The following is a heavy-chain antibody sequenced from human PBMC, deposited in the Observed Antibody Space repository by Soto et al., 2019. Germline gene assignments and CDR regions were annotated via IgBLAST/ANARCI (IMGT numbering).Heavy chain of an antibody. Sequence: QVQLVQSGAEVKKLGSSVKVSCKASGGTFSSYAISWVRQAPGQGLEWMGGIIPIFGTADYAQKFQGRVTITAHESTSAAYMELSSLRSEDTAVYYSARDGGVYDYSPFVYWGQGPLVTVSS. CDR2: IIPIFGTA. V-gene: IGHV1-69*12. CDR1: GGTFSSYA. CDR3: ARDGGVYDYSPFVY. J-gene: IGHJ4*02. D-gene: IGHD4-4*01.